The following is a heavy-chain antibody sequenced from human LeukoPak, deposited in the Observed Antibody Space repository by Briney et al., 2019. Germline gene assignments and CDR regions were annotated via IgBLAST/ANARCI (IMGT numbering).Heavy chain of an antibody. CDR2: ISYDGSNK. D-gene: IGHD5-18*01. CDR1: GFTFSSYA. V-gene: IGHV3-30-3*01. J-gene: IGHJ6*02. Sequence: GGSLRLSCAASGFTFSSYAMHWVRQAPGKGLEWVAVISYDGSNKYYADSVKGRFTISRDNSKNTLYLQMNSLRAEDTAVYYCARDRSYGPVYYYYGMDVWGQGTTVTVSS. CDR3: ARDRSYGPVYYYYGMDV.